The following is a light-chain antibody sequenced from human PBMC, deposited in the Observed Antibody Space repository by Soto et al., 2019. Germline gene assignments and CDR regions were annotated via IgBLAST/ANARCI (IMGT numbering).Light chain of an antibody. V-gene: IGLV2-14*01. CDR1: SSDVGYYNY. CDR2: EVT. Sequence: QSVLTQPASVSGSPGQSITISCTGTSSDVGYYNYVSWYQQYPGKAPKLMIYEVTNRPSGVSYRFSASKSGNTASLTISGLQVEDEAAFYCCSYTSTSTYVFGSGTKVTVL. CDR3: CSYTSTSTYV. J-gene: IGLJ1*01.